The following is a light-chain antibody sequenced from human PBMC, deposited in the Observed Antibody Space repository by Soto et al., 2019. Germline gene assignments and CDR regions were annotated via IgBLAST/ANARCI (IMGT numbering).Light chain of an antibody. Sequence: QSALTQPASVYGSPGPSITISCTGSNSDIGGYNSVSWYQQHPGKAPKLLIFGVTNRPSGVSDRFSGSKSGNTASLTISARQAEDEADYYCTSYTSVTIVVFGGGTKLTVL. V-gene: IGLV2-14*01. J-gene: IGLJ2*01. CDR3: TSYTSVTIVV. CDR2: GVT. CDR1: NSDIGGYNS.